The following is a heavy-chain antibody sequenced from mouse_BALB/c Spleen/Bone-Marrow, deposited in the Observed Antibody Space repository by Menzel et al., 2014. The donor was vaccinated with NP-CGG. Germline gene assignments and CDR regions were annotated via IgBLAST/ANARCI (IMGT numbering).Heavy chain of an antibody. CDR1: GYAFTNYL. CDR2: INPGSGGT. CDR3: ARDGDCDEGYATDY. J-gene: IGHJ4*01. Sequence: QVQLKESGAELVRPGTSVKVSCKASGYAFTNYLIEWVKQRPGQGLEWIGVINPGSGGTNYNEKFKGKATLTADKSSSTAYMQLSSLTSDDAAVYFCARDGDCDEGYATDYWGQGTSVTVSS. V-gene: IGHV1-54*01.